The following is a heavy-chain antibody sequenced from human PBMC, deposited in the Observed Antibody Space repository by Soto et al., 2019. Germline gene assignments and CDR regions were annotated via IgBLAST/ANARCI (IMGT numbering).Heavy chain of an antibody. CDR1: GFTFNSSA. D-gene: IGHD3-10*01. V-gene: IGHV1-58*02. CDR2: IVVNSGNT. J-gene: IGHJ6*02. Sequence: QMQLVQSGPEVKKPGTSVKVSCKASGFTFNSSAMQWVRQARGQRLEWIGWIVVNSGNTNYAQKFQERVTITRDMSTSTAYMELRSLRSEDTAVYYCAADWHYGSGSYYAYYYGMDVWGQGTTVIVSS. CDR3: AADWHYGSGSYYAYYYGMDV.